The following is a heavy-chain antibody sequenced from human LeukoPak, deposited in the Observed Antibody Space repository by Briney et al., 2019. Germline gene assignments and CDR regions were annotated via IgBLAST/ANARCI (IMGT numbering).Heavy chain of an antibody. CDR2: ISYDGSNK. J-gene: IGHJ4*02. Sequence: PGGSLRLSCAASGFTFSSYGMHWVRQAPGKGLEWVAVISYDGSNKYYADSVKGRFTISRDNSKNTLYLQMNSLRAEDTAVYYCAKDGDRDTVVVPAAIGGIDYWGQGTLVTVSS. V-gene: IGHV3-30*18. CDR1: GFTFSSYG. CDR3: AKDGDRDTVVVPAAIGGIDY. D-gene: IGHD2-2*02.